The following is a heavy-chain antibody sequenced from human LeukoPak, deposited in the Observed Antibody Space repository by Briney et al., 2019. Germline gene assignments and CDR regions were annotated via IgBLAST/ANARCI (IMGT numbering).Heavy chain of an antibody. CDR1: GFTFSSYW. D-gene: IGHD1-26*01. CDR3: ARLGDYYNAHWFDP. Sequence: PGGSLRLSCAASGFTFSSYWMHWVRQAPGKGLVWVSRINSDGSSTNYADSVKGRFTISRGNAENTLYLQMNSLRAEDTAVYYCARLGDYYNAHWFDPWGQGTLVTVSS. CDR2: INSDGSST. J-gene: IGHJ5*02. V-gene: IGHV3-74*01.